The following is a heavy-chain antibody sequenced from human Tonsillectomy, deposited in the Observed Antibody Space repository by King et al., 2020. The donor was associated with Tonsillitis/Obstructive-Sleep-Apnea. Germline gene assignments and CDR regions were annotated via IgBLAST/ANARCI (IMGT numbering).Heavy chain of an antibody. V-gene: IGHV3-30*04. CDR2: ISYDGSNK. D-gene: IGHD3-10*01. Sequence: VQLVESGGGVVQPGRSLRLSCAASGFTFSSYAMHWVRQAPGKGLEWVAVISYDGSNKYYADSVKGRFTISRDKSKNTLYLQMNSLRAEETAVYYCARPTYYPHWGQGTLVTVSS. CDR3: ARPTYYPH. J-gene: IGHJ1*01. CDR1: GFTFSSYA.